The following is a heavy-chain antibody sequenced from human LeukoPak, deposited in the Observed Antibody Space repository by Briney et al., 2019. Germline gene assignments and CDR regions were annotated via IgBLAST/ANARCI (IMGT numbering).Heavy chain of an antibody. Sequence: GGSLRLSCAASGFTFSSYWMHWVRHAPGEGLVWVSRINTDGSRTSYADSVKGRFTISRDNAKNTLYLQMNSLRAEDTAVYYCARGDYAYYYYYYMDVWGKGTTVTVSS. V-gene: IGHV3-74*01. D-gene: IGHD4-17*01. CDR2: INTDGSRT. J-gene: IGHJ6*03. CDR1: GFTFSSYW. CDR3: ARGDYAYYYYYYMDV.